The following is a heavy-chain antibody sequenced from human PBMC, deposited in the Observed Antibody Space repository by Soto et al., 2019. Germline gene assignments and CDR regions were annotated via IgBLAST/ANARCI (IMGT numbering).Heavy chain of an antibody. D-gene: IGHD2-15*01. Sequence: ASVKVSCKASGYTFTSYGISWVRQAPGQGLEWTGWISAYNGNTNYAQKLQGRVTMTTDTSTSTAYMELRSLRSDDTAVYCCVVVVAATVGWFDPWGQGTLVNVSS. CDR1: GYTFTSYG. J-gene: IGHJ5*02. V-gene: IGHV1-18*01. CDR3: VVVVAATVGWFDP. CDR2: ISAYNGNT.